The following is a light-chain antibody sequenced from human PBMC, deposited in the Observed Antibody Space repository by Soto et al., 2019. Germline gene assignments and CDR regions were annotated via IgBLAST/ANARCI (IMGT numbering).Light chain of an antibody. Sequence: EIVLTQSPVTLSLSLGERATLSCRASQTVSSYVAWYQQRHGQTPRLVIYDSSNRAPGVPARCSGSWSGTQFTLTISSLEPEDSAVYYCQQRYNRPPYTFGQGTKLEIK. CDR1: QTVSSY. V-gene: IGKV3-11*01. CDR2: DSS. J-gene: IGKJ2*01. CDR3: QQRYNRPPYT.